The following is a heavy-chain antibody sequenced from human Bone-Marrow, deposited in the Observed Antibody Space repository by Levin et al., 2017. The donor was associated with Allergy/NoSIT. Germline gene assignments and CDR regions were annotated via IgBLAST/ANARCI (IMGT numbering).Heavy chain of an antibody. D-gene: IGHD3-3*01. Sequence: GGSLRLSCEGSGFNFSTHSMNWVRQTPEKGLEWVSSITSRSTYIHYADSVRGRFTTSRDNAKNSLYLQMNSLRVDDPALYYCVASTPSDFWRQGTQVTVSS. V-gene: IGHV3-21*01. J-gene: IGHJ4*02. CDR3: VASTPSDF. CDR1: GFNFSTHS. CDR2: ITSRSTYI.